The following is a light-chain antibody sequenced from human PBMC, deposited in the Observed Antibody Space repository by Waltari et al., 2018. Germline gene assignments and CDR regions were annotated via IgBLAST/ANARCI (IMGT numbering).Light chain of an antibody. V-gene: IGKV3-15*01. CDR2: GAS. Sequence: EIVMTQSPATLSVSPGERATLSCRARQSISSQLAWYQQKPGQAPRLLIYGASTRATGIPARFSGSGSGTEFTLTISSLQSEEFAVYFCQQYHESPPITFGPGTKVDIK. J-gene: IGKJ3*01. CDR3: QQYHESPPIT. CDR1: QSISSQ.